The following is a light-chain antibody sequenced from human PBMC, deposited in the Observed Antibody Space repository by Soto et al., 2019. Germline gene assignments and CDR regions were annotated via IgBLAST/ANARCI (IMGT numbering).Light chain of an antibody. CDR1: ESVSSND. V-gene: IGKV3-20*01. CDR2: GAS. J-gene: IGKJ1*01. CDR3: QQYGSSPGT. Sequence: EIVLTQSPGTLSLSPGERATLSCRASESVSSNDLAWYQQTPGQAPRLLIYGASSRATGIPDRFSGSGSGTDFTLTISRLEPEDLAVYSCQQYGSSPGTFGQGTKVEIK.